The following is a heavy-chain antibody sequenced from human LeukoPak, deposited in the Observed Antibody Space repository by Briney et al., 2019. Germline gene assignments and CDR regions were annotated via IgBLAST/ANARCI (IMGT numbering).Heavy chain of an antibody. CDR3: ARVGVDYYYYYYGMDV. CDR1: GYTFTSYG. Sequence: APVKVSCKASGYTFTSYGISWVRQAPGQGLEWMGWISAYNGNTNYAQKLQGRVTMTTDTSTSTAYMELRSLRSDDTAVYYCARVGVDYYYYYYGMDVWGQGTTVTVSS. D-gene: IGHD3-16*01. J-gene: IGHJ6*02. CDR2: ISAYNGNT. V-gene: IGHV1-18*01.